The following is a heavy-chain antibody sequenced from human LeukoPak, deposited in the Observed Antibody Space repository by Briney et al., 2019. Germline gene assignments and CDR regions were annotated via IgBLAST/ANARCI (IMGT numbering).Heavy chain of an antibody. CDR2: INANSGGT. D-gene: IGHD3-22*01. Sequence: ASVKVSCKASGYTFSGYYMNWVRQAPGQGPEWMGWINANSGGTNYAQKFQGRVTMTRDTSISTAYMELSRLRSDDTAVYYCARGVVKARNWFDPWGQGTLVTVSS. CDR1: GYTFSGYY. CDR3: ARGVVKARNWFDP. V-gene: IGHV1-2*02. J-gene: IGHJ5*02.